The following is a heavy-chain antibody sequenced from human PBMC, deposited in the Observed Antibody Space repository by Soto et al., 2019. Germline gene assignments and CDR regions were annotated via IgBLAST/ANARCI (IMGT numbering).Heavy chain of an antibody. V-gene: IGHV1-46*01. CDR2: INPGGGRT. CDR3: ARGPSCGGDCYLFDY. J-gene: IGHJ4*02. Sequence: QVQLVQSGAEVTKPGASVKLSCKASGYTLTSYYIHWVRQAPGQGLEWVAMINPGGGRTKNAQMFQGRVTLTRDTSTGTVDMELSSLTSADTAVYYCARGPSCGGDCYLFDYWGQGSLVTVSS. D-gene: IGHD2-21*02. CDR1: GYTLTSYY.